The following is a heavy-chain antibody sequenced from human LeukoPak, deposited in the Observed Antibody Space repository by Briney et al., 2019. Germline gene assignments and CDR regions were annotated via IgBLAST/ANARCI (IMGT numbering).Heavy chain of an antibody. CDR1: GFTFSSYA. D-gene: IGHD2-15*01. Sequence: GGTLRLSCAASGFTFSSYAMSWVRQAPGKGLEWVSAISGSGGSTYYAASVKGRFTISRDNSKNTLYLQMNSLRAEDTAVYYCAKIRGGHREYFQHWGQGTLVTVSS. CDR2: ISGSGGST. J-gene: IGHJ1*01. V-gene: IGHV3-23*01. CDR3: AKIRGGHREYFQH.